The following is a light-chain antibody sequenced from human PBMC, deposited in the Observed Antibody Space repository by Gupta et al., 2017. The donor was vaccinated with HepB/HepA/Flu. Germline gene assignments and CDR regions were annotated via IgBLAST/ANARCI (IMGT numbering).Light chain of an antibody. J-gene: IGKJ4*01. CDR1: QSISSY. V-gene: IGKV1-39*01. CDR3: QQSDTTPLT. Sequence: DIQMTQSPSSLSASVGDRVTITCRASQSISSYLNWHQQKPGKAPKVLIYAASNLQGGVPSRFSGSGSGTGFTLTISRLQPEDFATYFCQQSDTTPLTFGGGTKVEMK. CDR2: AAS.